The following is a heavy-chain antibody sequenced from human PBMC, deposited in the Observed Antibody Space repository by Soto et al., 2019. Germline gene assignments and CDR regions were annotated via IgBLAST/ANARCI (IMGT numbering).Heavy chain of an antibody. D-gene: IGHD1-26*01. CDR3: ARDLFSGCQYAGVWYYFD. CDR2: INHSGSA. Sequence: SQTLWLTCAVDGGSLNHYICTYIRQTPRKKMQWIGQINHSGSANYNPSLKSRVTISVHTSSSQFSLELSSVTAADTAVYYCARDLFSGCQYAGVWYYFD. V-gene: IGHV4-34*01. CDR1: GGSLNHYI. J-gene: IGHJ4*01.